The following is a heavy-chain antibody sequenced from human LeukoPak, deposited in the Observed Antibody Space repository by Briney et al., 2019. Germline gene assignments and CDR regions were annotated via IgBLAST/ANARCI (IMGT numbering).Heavy chain of an antibody. Sequence: SETLSLTCTVSGGSISSGGYYWSWIRQHPGKGLEWIGYIYYSGSTYYNPSLKSRVTISVDTSKNQFSLKLSSVTAADTAVYYCARGPYYDFWSGYYTVGYYYYGMDVWGQGTTVTVSS. CDR3: ARGPYYDFWSGYYTVGYYYYGMDV. D-gene: IGHD3-3*01. CDR2: IYYSGST. J-gene: IGHJ6*02. V-gene: IGHV4-31*03. CDR1: GGSISSGGYY.